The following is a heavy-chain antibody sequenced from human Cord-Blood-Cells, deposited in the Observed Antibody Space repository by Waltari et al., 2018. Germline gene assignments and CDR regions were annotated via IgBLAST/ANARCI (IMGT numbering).Heavy chain of an antibody. CDR3: AKDEDSSGWYSN. J-gene: IGHJ4*02. V-gene: IGHV3-30*02. D-gene: IGHD6-19*01. CDR1: GLTFSSYG. CDR2: IRYDGSNK. Sequence: QVQLVESGGGVVQPGGSLRLSCAASGLTFSSYGMHWVRQAPGKGLEWVAFIRYDGSNKYYADSVKGRFTISRDNSKNTLYLQMNSLRAEDTAVYYCAKDEDSSGWYSNWGQGTLVTVSS.